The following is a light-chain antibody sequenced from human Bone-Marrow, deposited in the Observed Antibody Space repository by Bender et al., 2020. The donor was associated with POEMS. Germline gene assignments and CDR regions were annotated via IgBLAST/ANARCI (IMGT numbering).Light chain of an antibody. CDR1: SSDVGAYNY. V-gene: IGLV2-14*01. CDR2: EVS. CDR3: CSYAGSYII. Sequence: QSALTQPASVSGSPGQSITISCTGTSSDVGAYNYVSWYQQYPGKAPKLIIFEVSNRPSGVSNRFSGSKSGNTASLTISGLQADDEGDYFCCSYAGSYIIFGEGTKLTVL. J-gene: IGLJ2*01.